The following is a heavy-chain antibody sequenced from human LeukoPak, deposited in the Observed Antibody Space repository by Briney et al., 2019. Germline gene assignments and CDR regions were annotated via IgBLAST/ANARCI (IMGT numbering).Heavy chain of an antibody. CDR2: INHSGST. V-gene: IGHV4-34*01. D-gene: IGHD3-9*01. Sequence: SQTLSLTCGVHGGSFSGYYWSWIRQPPGKGLEWIGEINHSGSTNYNPSLKSRVTISVDTSKNQFSLKLSSVTAADTAVYYCARGRVVLRYFDWFNWFDPWGQGTLVTVSS. J-gene: IGHJ5*02. CDR3: ARGRVVLRYFDWFNWFDP. CDR1: GGSFSGYY.